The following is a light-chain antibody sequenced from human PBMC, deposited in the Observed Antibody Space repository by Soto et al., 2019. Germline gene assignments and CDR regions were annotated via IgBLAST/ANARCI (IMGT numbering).Light chain of an antibody. V-gene: IGLV2-14*01. Sequence: QSVLTQPASVSGSPGQSITISCTGTSSDVCANNYVSWYQQHPGKAPKLMIYEVSNRPSGVSYRFSGSKSGNTASLTISGLQAEDEADYHCSSFTSSRTLLFGGGTKLTVL. J-gene: IGLJ2*01. CDR1: SSDVCANNY. CDR2: EVS. CDR3: SSFTSSRTLL.